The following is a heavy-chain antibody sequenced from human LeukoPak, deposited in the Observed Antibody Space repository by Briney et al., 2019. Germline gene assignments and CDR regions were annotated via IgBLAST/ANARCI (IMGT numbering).Heavy chain of an antibody. J-gene: IGHJ3*02. CDR1: GGSISSSSYY. CDR3: ASSRGVIIYGAFDI. Sequence: SETLSLTCTVSGGSISSSSYYWGWIRQPPGKGLEWIGSIYYSGSTYYNPSLKSRVTISVDTSKNQFSLKLSPVTAADTAVYYCASSRGVIIYGAFDIWGQGTMVTVSS. V-gene: IGHV4-39*01. CDR2: IYYSGST. D-gene: IGHD3-10*01.